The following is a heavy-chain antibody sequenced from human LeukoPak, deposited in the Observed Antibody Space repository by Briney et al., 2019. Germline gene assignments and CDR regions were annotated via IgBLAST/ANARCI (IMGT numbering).Heavy chain of an antibody. CDR2: TNHSGST. J-gene: IGHJ4*02. CDR1: GGSFSGYY. Sequence: SETLSLTCAVYGGSFSGYYWSWIRQPPGKGLEWIGETNHSGSTNYNPSLKSRVTISVDTSKNQFSLKLSSVTAADTAVYYCARSGVVVVPAAIFDYWGQGTLVTVSS. D-gene: IGHD2-2*01. V-gene: IGHV4-34*01. CDR3: ARSGVVVVPAAIFDY.